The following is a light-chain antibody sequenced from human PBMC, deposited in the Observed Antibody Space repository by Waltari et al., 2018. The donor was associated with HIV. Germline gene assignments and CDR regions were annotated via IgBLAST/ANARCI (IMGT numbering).Light chain of an antibody. V-gene: IGLV2-23*01. CDR2: EGS. CDR1: GSGVWIYNL. CDR3: CSYAGSSTWV. Sequence: SALTQPASVSGSPGQSITISCTGTGSGVWIYNLFAWYQQQPGKATKLMIYEGSKRPSGVSNRFSGSKSGNTASLTISGLQAEDEADYYCCSYAGSSTWVFGGGNKLTVL. J-gene: IGLJ3*02.